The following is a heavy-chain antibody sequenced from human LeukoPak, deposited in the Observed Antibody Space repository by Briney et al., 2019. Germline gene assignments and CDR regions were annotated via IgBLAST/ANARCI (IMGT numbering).Heavy chain of an antibody. J-gene: IGHJ4*02. Sequence: GGSLRLSCAASGFTFSTYGMHWVRQAPGKGLEWVAVISYDGSNEYYADSVKGRFTISRDNSKNTLYLQMSSLRAEDTAVYYCAMLLLWFGEGPFDYWGQGTLVTVSS. D-gene: IGHD3-10*01. V-gene: IGHV3-30*03. CDR1: GFTFSTYG. CDR3: AMLLLWFGEGPFDY. CDR2: ISYDGSNE.